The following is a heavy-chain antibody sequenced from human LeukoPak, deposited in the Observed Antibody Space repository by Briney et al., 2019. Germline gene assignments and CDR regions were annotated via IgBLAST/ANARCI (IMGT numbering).Heavy chain of an antibody. Sequence: PSETLSLTCTVSGGSISSSSYYWGWIRQTPGKGLEWIGNIYYSGSTYYNPSLKSRVTISVDTSKNQFSLNLNSVTAADTAVYYCARDRSWTTSYYYYMDVWGKGTTVTVSS. V-gene: IGHV4-39*07. J-gene: IGHJ6*03. CDR2: IYYSGST. D-gene: IGHD6-13*01. CDR3: ARDRSWTTSYYYYMDV. CDR1: GGSISSSSYY.